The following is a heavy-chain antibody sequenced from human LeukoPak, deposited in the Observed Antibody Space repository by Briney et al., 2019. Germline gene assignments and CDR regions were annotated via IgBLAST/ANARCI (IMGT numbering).Heavy chain of an antibody. CDR3: AKALSHYYGMDV. J-gene: IGHJ6*02. D-gene: IGHD3-3*02. V-gene: IGHV3-9*01. Sequence: PGGSLRLSCAASGFTFDDYAMHWVRQAPGKGLEWVSGISWNSGSIGYADSVKGRFTISRDNAKNSLYLQMNSLRAEDTALYYCAKALSHYYGMDVWGQGTTVTVSS. CDR1: GFTFDDYA. CDR2: ISWNSGSI.